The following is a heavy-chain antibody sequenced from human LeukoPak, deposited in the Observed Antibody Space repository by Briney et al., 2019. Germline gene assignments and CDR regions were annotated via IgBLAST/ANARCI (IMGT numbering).Heavy chain of an antibody. D-gene: IGHD2-2*01. Sequence: KPSETLSLTCTVSGGSVTSGNYYWHWIRQPAGKGLEWIGRIYTNGGASYNPSLKSRVTISIDASKNQFSLKLSSVTAADTAVYYCARARSIRSVVVSHWFNPWGQGTLVTVSS. CDR3: ARARSIRSVVVSHWFNP. V-gene: IGHV4-61*02. CDR1: GGSVTSGNYY. J-gene: IGHJ5*02. CDR2: IYTNGGA.